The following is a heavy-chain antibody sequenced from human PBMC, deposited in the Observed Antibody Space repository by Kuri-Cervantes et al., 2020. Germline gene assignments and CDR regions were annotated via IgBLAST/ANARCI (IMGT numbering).Heavy chain of an antibody. V-gene: IGHV4-34*01. J-gene: IGHJ4*02. CDR2: INHSGST. CDR1: GGSFSGYY. D-gene: IGHD5-18*01. Sequence: SETLSLTCAVYGGSFSGYYWSWIRQPPGKGLEWIGEINHSGSTYYNPSLKSRVTISVDTSKNQLSLKLSSVTAADTAVYYCARPNPVGTVGDWGQGTLVTVSS. CDR3: ARPNPVGTVGD.